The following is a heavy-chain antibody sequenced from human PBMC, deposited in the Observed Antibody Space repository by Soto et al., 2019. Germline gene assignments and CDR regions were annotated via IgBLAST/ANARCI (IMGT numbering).Heavy chain of an antibody. CDR3: ARDGLTGYSNPNGLAFDP. V-gene: IGHV1-69*04. J-gene: IGHJ5*02. CDR2: IIPILGIA. D-gene: IGHD4-4*01. CDR1: GGTFSSYT. Sequence: ASVKVSCKASGGTFSSYTISWVRQAPGQGLEWMGRIIPILGIANYAQKFQGRVTITADKSTSTAYMELSSLRSEDTAVYYCARDGLTGYSNPNGLAFDPWGQGTLVTVSS.